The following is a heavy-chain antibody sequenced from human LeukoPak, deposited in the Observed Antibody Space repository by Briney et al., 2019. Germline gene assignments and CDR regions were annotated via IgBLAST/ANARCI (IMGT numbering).Heavy chain of an antibody. CDR3: ARILDSGLADY. D-gene: IGHD3-22*01. Sequence: SETLSLTCTVSGGSISSYYWSWIRQPPGKGLEWIGYIYYTGRTNYNPSLKSRVTISVDTSNNQFSLKLNSVTAADTAVYYCARILDSGLADYWGQGTLVTVSS. J-gene: IGHJ4*02. CDR2: IYYTGRT. CDR1: GGSISSYY. V-gene: IGHV4-59*01.